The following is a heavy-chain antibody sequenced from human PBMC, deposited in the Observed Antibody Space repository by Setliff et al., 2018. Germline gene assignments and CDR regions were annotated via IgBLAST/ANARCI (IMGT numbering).Heavy chain of an antibody. J-gene: IGHJ6*02. Sequence: SETLSPTCNVSGVSISSYYWSWIRQPPGKGLESIGYIQKSGGTNYNPALKSRVTISVDTSTNQFSLKLRSVTAADTAVYYCARLSWNGLRYYGLDVWGQGTTVTVSS. CDR2: IQKSGGT. CDR1: GVSISSYY. CDR3: ARLSWNGLRYYGLDV. D-gene: IGHD3-3*01. V-gene: IGHV4-59*01.